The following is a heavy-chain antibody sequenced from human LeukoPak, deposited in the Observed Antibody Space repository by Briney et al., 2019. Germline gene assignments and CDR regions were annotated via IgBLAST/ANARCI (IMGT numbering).Heavy chain of an antibody. CDR3: ARGVDHYGSGSYYLDY. V-gene: IGHV5-51*01. D-gene: IGHD3-10*01. CDR2: IYPGDSDT. CDR1: GYSFTSYW. J-gene: IGHJ4*02. Sequence: GESLKISCKGSGYSFTSYWIGWVRQMPGKGLEWMGIIYPGDSDTRYSPSFQGQVTISTDKSISTAYLQWSSLKASDTAMYFCARGVDHYGSGSYYLDYWGQGTLVTVSS.